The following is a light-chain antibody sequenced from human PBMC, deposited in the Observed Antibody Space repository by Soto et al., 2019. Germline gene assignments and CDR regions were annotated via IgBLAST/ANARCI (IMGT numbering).Light chain of an antibody. Sequence: EIVLTQSPGTLSLSPGERATLSCRASQSVSSSYLAWYQQKPGQAPRLLIYGASSRATGIPDRFSGSESGIDFTLSISRLEPEDFAVYYCQQYGSSPQTFGQGTKVEIK. CDR2: GAS. J-gene: IGKJ1*01. CDR3: QQYGSSPQT. V-gene: IGKV3-20*01. CDR1: QSVSSSY.